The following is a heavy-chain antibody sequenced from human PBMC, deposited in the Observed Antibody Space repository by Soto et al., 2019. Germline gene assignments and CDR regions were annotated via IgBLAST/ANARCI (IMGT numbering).Heavy chain of an antibody. Sequence: QVQLQESGPGLVKPSQTLSLTCTVSGGSISSGDYYWSWIRQPPGKGLEWIGYIYYSGSTYYNPSLKSRVTISVDTSKNQFSLKLSSVTAADTAVYYCARVPLAGSSGYCAGAFDIWGQGTMVTVSS. D-gene: IGHD3-22*01. CDR3: ARVPLAGSSGYCAGAFDI. V-gene: IGHV4-30-4*01. CDR1: GGSISSGDYY. CDR2: IYYSGST. J-gene: IGHJ3*02.